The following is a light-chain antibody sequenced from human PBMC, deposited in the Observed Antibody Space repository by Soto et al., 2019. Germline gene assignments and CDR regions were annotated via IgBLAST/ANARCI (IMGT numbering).Light chain of an antibody. CDR1: QSVSSY. J-gene: IGKJ1*01. CDR3: QQRSNWPRT. V-gene: IGKV3-11*01. Sequence: EIGLTQSPATLSLSPGERATLSCRASQSVSSYLAWYQQKPGQAPRLLIYDASNTATGLPARFSGSGSGTDFTLTISSLEPEDFAVYYCQQRSNWPRTFGQGTKVDI. CDR2: DAS.